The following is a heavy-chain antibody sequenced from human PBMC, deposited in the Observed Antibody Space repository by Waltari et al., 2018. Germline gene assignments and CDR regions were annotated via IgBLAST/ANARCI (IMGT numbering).Heavy chain of an antibody. CDR1: GGSFSGYY. Sequence: QVQLQQWGAGLLKPSETLSLTCAVYGGSFSGYYWSWIRQPPGKGLEWIGEINHSGSTNYNPSLKSRVTISVDTSKNQFSLKLSSVTAADTAVYYCARADWNDRYRLFDYWGQGTLVTVSS. CDR2: INHSGST. V-gene: IGHV4-34*01. CDR3: ARADWNDRYRLFDY. D-gene: IGHD1-1*01. J-gene: IGHJ4*02.